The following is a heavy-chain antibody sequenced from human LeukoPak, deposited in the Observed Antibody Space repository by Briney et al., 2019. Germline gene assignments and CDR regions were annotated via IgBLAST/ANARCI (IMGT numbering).Heavy chain of an antibody. Sequence: GGSLRLSCAASGFTFSSHWMYWVRQAPGEGLEWVSRMNTDGSVTSYADSVKGRFTISRDNAKNTLYLQMNSLRTEGTAVYFCARDAHLSRLLDYWGQGTLVTVFS. CDR1: GFTFSSHW. V-gene: IGHV3-74*01. J-gene: IGHJ4*02. CDR2: MNTDGSVT. CDR3: ARDAHLSRLLDY.